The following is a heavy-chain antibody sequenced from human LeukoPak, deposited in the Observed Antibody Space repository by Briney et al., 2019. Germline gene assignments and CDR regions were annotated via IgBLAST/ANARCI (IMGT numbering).Heavy chain of an antibody. CDR1: GFIVSSNY. V-gene: IGHV3-66*01. D-gene: IGHD1-1*01. Sequence: GGSLRLSCAASGFIVSSNYMNWVRQAPGKGLEWVSIIYSGGSTYHADSVKGRFTISRDNSKNTLYLQMNSLRAEDTAVYYCARALNWHGNFDYWGQGALVTVSS. CDR3: ARALNWHGNFDY. J-gene: IGHJ4*02. CDR2: IYSGGST.